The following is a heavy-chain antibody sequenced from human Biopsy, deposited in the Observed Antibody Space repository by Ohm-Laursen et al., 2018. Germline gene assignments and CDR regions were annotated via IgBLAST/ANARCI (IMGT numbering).Heavy chain of an antibody. V-gene: IGHV1-2*02. Sequence: VSVKVSCKASGYSFTSYYMHWVRQAPGQGLEWMGWINPKSGDTDYPQNFQGRVSMTRDTSISTAYMDLSRLRSDDTAVYYCARGRRHCSGTCSRWYFDLWGRGTLVTVSS. CDR2: INPKSGDT. J-gene: IGHJ2*01. D-gene: IGHD2-2*01. CDR3: ARGRRHCSGTCSRWYFDL. CDR1: GYSFTSYY.